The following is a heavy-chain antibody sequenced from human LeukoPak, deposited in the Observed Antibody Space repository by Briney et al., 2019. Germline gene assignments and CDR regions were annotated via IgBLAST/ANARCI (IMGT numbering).Heavy chain of an antibody. Sequence: GGSLRLSCAASGFTFSSYGMHWVRQAPGKGLEWVAVISYDGSNKYYADSVKGRFTISRDNSKNTLYLQMNSLRAEDTAVYYCAKDFLVPITMVRGDLGFDPWGQGTLVTVSS. J-gene: IGHJ5*02. V-gene: IGHV3-30*18. D-gene: IGHD3-10*01. CDR1: GFTFSSYG. CDR2: ISYDGSNK. CDR3: AKDFLVPITMVRGDLGFDP.